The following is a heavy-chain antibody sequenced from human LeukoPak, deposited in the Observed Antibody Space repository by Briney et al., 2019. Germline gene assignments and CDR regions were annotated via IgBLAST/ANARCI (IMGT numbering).Heavy chain of an antibody. V-gene: IGHV3-74*01. CDR2: INSDGSSI. D-gene: IGHD5-12*01. CDR3: TRGASGYGNFDY. CDR1: GFSVGGYW. Sequence: GGSLRLSCAASGFSVGGYWMHWVRQGLGMGLVWVSRINSDGSSISYADSVKGRFSISRDNAKNTLYLQMNSLRAEDTAVYYCTRGASGYGNFDYWGQGTLVTVSS. J-gene: IGHJ4*02.